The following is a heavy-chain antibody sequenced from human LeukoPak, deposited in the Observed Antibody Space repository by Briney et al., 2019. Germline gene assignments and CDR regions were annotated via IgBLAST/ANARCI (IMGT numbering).Heavy chain of an antibody. V-gene: IGHV4-38-2*02. CDR1: GDSISSHY. D-gene: IGHD3-3*01. CDR3: ARDRSEIFGVVIPSTFDY. CDR2: IYHSGST. J-gene: IGHJ4*02. Sequence: SETLSLTCTVSGDSISSHYWSWIRQPPGKGLEWIGSIYHSGSTYYNPSLKSRVTISVDTSKNQFSLKLSSVTAADTAVYYCARDRSEIFGVVIPSTFDYWGQGTLVTVSS.